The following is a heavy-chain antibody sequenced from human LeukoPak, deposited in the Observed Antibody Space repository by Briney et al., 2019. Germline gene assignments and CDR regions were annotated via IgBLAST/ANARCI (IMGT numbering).Heavy chain of an antibody. D-gene: IGHD1-1*01. Sequence: GGSLRLSCAASGFTFSSYAMSWVRQAPGKGLEWVSAISGSGGSTYYADSVKGRFTISRDNSKNTLYLQMNSLRAEDTAVYYCAKDTPMTTGTNDYGMDVWGQGTTVTVSS. CDR2: ISGSGGST. CDR3: AKDTPMTTGTNDYGMDV. J-gene: IGHJ6*02. V-gene: IGHV3-23*01. CDR1: GFTFSSYA.